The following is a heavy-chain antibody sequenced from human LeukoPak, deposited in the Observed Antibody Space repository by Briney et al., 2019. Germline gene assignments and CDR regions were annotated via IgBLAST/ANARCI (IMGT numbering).Heavy chain of an antibody. V-gene: IGHV3-9*01. CDR2: ISWNSGSI. D-gene: IGHD6-19*01. J-gene: IGHJ6*03. CDR1: GFTFDDYA. Sequence: PGGSLRLSCAASGFTFDDYAMHWVRQAPGKGLEWVSGISWNSGSIGYADSVKGRFTISRDNAKNSLYLQMNSLRAEDTALYYCAKGRSVCLGYSSGWDPYYYYYYMDVWGKGTTVTISS. CDR3: AKGRSVCLGYSSGWDPYYYYYYMDV.